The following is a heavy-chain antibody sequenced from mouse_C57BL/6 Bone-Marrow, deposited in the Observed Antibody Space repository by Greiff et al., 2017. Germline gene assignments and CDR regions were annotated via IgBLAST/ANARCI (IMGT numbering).Heavy chain of an antibody. CDR1: GYTFTSYW. CDR2: IDPSDSYT. V-gene: IGHV1-50*01. D-gene: IGHD2-4*01. J-gene: IGHJ4*01. CDR3: ARVYFEDYYAMDY. Sequence: QVQLQQPGAELVKPGASVKLSCKASGYTFTSYWMKWVKQRPGQGLEWIGEIDPSDSYTNYKQKFKGKATLTVDTSSSTAYMQLSSLTSDDSAVYYCARVYFEDYYAMDYWGQGTSVTVSS.